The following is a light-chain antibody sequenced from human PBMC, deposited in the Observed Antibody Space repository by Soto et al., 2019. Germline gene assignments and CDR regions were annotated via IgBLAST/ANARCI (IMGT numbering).Light chain of an antibody. V-gene: IGKV3-20*01. CDR3: QQYAGSPIT. CDR1: QSVSSSY. Sequence: EIVLTQSPGTLSLSPGERATLSCRASQSVSSSYLAWYQQKPGQAPRLLIYGASSRATGIPDRFRGSGSGTDFSLTISRLEPEDFAVYYCQQYAGSPITFGQGTRLEIK. CDR2: GAS. J-gene: IGKJ5*01.